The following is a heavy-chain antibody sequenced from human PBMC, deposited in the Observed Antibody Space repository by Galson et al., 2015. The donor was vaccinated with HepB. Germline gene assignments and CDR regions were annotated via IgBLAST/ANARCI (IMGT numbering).Heavy chain of an antibody. Sequence: SVKVSCKASGGTFSSYAISWVRQAPGQGLEWMGGIIPIFGTANYAQKFQGRVTITADKSTSTAYMELSSLRSEDTAVYYCAREAGYYGSGSYSFRPYYYYYGMDVWGQGTTVTVSS. CDR1: GGTFSSYA. CDR3: AREAGYYGSGSYSFRPYYYYYGMDV. CDR2: IIPIFGTA. D-gene: IGHD3-10*01. J-gene: IGHJ6*02. V-gene: IGHV1-69*06.